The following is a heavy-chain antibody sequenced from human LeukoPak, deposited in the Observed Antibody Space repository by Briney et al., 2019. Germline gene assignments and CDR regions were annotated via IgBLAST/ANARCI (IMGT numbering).Heavy chain of an antibody. D-gene: IGHD3-22*01. V-gene: IGHV3-7*03. CDR1: GFTFSSYW. Sequence: PGGSLRLSCAASGFTFSSYWMSWVRHAPGKGREWVANIKQAGSEKYYVDSVKGRFTISRDNAKNSLYLQMNSLRAEDNAVYHCARGGYYEDYWGQGTLVTVSS. CDR2: IKQAGSEK. CDR3: ARGGYYEDY. J-gene: IGHJ4*02.